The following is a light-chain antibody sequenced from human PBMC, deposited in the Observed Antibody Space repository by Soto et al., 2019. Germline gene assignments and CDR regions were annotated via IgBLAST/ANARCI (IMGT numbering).Light chain of an antibody. CDR3: QHRSNWPLT. Sequence: EIVLTQSPATLSLSPGERATLSCRASQSVSSYLAWYQQKPGQAPRLLIFDASNRATGIPTRFSGSGSGTDFTLTISSLEPEDFAVYYCQHRSNWPLTFGGGTKVEI. J-gene: IGKJ4*01. CDR1: QSVSSY. V-gene: IGKV3-11*01. CDR2: DAS.